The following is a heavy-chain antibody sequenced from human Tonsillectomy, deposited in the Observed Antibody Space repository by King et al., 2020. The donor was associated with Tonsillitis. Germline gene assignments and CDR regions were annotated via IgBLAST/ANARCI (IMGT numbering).Heavy chain of an antibody. CDR3: AREFWGAGDY. D-gene: IGHD3-16*01. V-gene: IGHV3-74*01. J-gene: IGHJ4*02. CDR1: GFAFSTYW. Sequence: VQLVESGGGLIQPGGSLRLSCAASGFAFSTYWMFWVRQGPGKGLEWVSHINPDGTYIRDADSVTGRFTSSRDNAKNTLFLQLSSLRAEDTAVYYCAREFWGAGDYWGQGTQVIVSS. CDR2: INPDGTYI.